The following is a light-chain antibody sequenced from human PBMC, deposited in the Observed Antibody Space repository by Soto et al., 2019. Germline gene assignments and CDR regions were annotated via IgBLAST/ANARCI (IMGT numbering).Light chain of an antibody. V-gene: IGKV1-17*01. CDR3: LQHNSYPYT. J-gene: IGKJ2*01. CDR2: DAS. CDR1: QGIRSD. Sequence: DIQMTQSPSSLSASVGDRVTITCRASQGIRSDLGWYQQIPGKAPKRLISDASSLQSGVPSRFSGSGSGTEFTLTISSLQPEDVATYYCLQHNSYPYTFGQGTKLEIK.